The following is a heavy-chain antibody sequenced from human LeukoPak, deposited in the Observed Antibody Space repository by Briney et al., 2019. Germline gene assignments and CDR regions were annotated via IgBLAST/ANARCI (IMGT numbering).Heavy chain of an antibody. CDR3: AELGITMIGGV. CDR2: MTGDGAIT. V-gene: IGHV3-23*01. J-gene: IGHJ6*04. Sequence: GETLRLSCAASGFTFSSYGMSWVRQAPGKGLEWVSAMTGDGAITYYADSVKGRFTISRDNAKNSLYLQMNSLRAEDTAVYYCAELGITMIGGVWGKGTTVTISS. CDR1: GFTFSSYG. D-gene: IGHD3-10*02.